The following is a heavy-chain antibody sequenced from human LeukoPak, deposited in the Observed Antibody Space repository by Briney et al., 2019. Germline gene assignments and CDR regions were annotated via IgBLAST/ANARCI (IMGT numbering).Heavy chain of an antibody. V-gene: IGHV1-2*02. CDR1: GYTFTGYY. Sequence: GASLKVSCEASGYTFTGYYMHLVRQAPGQGLEWMAWINPNSGDTKYVQKLQGRVTMTRDTSISTAYMELRRPRSEDTAVYYCARELLDRRGGVYAFDIWGQGTMVTVSS. D-gene: IGHD3-3*01. CDR3: ARELLDRRGGVYAFDI. CDR2: INPNSGDT. J-gene: IGHJ3*02.